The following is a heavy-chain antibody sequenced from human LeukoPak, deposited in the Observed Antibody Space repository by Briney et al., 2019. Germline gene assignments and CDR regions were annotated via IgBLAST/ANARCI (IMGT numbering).Heavy chain of an antibody. CDR2: ISGSGGST. D-gene: IGHD3-3*01. Sequence: PGGSLRLSCAASGFTFSSYAMSWVRQAPGKGLEWVSAISGSGGSTYYADSVKGRFTISRDNSKNTLYLQMNGLRAEDTAVYYCAKGERITIFGVVMHDAFDIWGQGTMVTVSS. J-gene: IGHJ3*02. CDR1: GFTFSSYA. CDR3: AKGERITIFGVVMHDAFDI. V-gene: IGHV3-23*01.